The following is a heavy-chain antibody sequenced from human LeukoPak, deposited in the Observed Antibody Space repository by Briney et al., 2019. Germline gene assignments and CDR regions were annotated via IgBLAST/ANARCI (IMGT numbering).Heavy chain of an antibody. CDR1: GYSFTSHP. CDR2: IDTNTGNP. CDR3: ARGTTGYFGTDY. V-gene: IGHV7-4-1*02. Sequence: ASVKVSCKTSGYSFTSHPMNWVRQAPGQGPEWMGWIDTNTGNPTYAQGFSGRFVFTLDTSVSTAYLLIISLEAEDSAVYYCARGTTGYFGTDYWGQGTLVTVSS. J-gene: IGHJ4*02. D-gene: IGHD3-9*01.